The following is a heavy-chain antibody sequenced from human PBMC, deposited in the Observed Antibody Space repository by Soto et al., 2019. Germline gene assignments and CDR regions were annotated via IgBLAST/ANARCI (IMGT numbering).Heavy chain of an antibody. CDR1: GYTFITHG. V-gene: IGHV1-18*04. CDR3: AILSFSSVVVPDYGMGG. Sequence: QVQLVQSGVEVKKPGASVKVSCKASGYTFITHGIHWVRQAPGQGLEWMGWISGKNGNTNYAQKLQGRVTLTTDTSTRKGYMGLRCLRSDNTAEDYCAILSFSSVVVPDYGMGGGGQGSTFTVPS. J-gene: IGHJ6*02. D-gene: IGHD2-15*01. CDR2: ISGKNGNT.